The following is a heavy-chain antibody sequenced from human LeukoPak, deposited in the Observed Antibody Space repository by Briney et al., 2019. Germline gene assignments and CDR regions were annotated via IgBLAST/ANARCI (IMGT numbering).Heavy chain of an antibody. CDR1: GYTFTGYY. J-gene: IGHJ3*02. V-gene: IGHV1-69-2*01. CDR3: ATVINPDAFDI. CDR2: VDPEDGET. Sequence: ASVKVSCKASGYTFTGYYMHWVQQAPGKGLEWMGLVDPEDGETIYAEKFQGRVTITADTSTDTAYMELSSLRSEDTAVYYCATVINPDAFDIWGQGTMVTVSS. D-gene: IGHD3-10*01.